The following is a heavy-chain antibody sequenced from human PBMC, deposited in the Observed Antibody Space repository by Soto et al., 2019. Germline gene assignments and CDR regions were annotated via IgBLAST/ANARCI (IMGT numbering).Heavy chain of an antibody. CDR1: GYTLTELS. Sequence: ASVKVSCKVSGYTLTELSMHWVRQAPGKGLEWMGGFDPEDGETIYAQKFQGRVTMTEDTSTDTAYMELSSLRSEDTAVYYCATYEVAARPGHYYGMDVWGQGTTVTVSS. J-gene: IGHJ6*02. CDR3: ATYEVAARPGHYYGMDV. V-gene: IGHV1-24*01. CDR2: FDPEDGET. D-gene: IGHD6-6*01.